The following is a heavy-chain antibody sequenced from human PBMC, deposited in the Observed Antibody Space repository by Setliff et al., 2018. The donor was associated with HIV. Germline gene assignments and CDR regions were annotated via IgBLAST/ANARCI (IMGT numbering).Heavy chain of an antibody. J-gene: IGHJ4*02. CDR2: IIPKSGET. V-gene: IGHV1-2*02. CDR1: GYTFTAHH. CDR3: ARVVDRDYDFWSAYEY. Sequence: ASVKVSCKSSGYTFTAHHIHWVRQAHGQGPEWMGWIIPKSGETSYAEKFRGRVTMTRDTSLSTAYMELSWLTSDDTAVYYCARVVDRDYDFWSAYEYWGQGTMVTVSS. D-gene: IGHD3-3*01.